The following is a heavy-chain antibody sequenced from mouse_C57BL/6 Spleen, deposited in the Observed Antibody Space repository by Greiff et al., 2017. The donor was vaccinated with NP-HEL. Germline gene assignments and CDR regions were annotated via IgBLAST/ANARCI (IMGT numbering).Heavy chain of an antibody. D-gene: IGHD2-4*01. J-gene: IGHJ4*01. CDR1: GFSLTSYG. Sequence: VQRVESGPGLVQPSQSLSITCTVSGFSLTSYGVHWVRQSPGKGLEWLGVIWSGGSTDYNAAFISRLSISKDNSKSQVFFKMNSLQADDTAIYYCARGMTTTRDAMDYWGQGTSVTVSS. CDR2: IWSGGST. V-gene: IGHV2-2*01. CDR3: ARGMTTTRDAMDY.